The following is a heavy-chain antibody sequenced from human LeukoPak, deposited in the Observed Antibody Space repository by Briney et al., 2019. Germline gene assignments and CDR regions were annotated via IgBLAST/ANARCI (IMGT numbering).Heavy chain of an antibody. Sequence: SQTLSLTCTVSGGSISSGDYYWSWIRQPPGKGLEWIGYIYYSGSTYYNPSLKSRVTISVDTSKNQFSLKLSSVTAADTAVYYRARGIAAAGHHFDYWGQGTLVTVSS. CDR3: ARGIAAAGHHFDY. V-gene: IGHV4-30-4*08. CDR2: IYYSGST. D-gene: IGHD6-13*01. CDR1: GGSISSGDYY. J-gene: IGHJ4*02.